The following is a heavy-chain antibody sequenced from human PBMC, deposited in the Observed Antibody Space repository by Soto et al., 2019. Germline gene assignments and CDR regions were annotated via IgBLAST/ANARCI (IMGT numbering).Heavy chain of an antibody. Sequence: WWSLRLSCAASGFSFRYFSMHWVRQAPGKGLEWVAVISFDGSNEYSADSVKGRFTISRDNSKNTLYLQMNSLRGEDTAVYYCARDRGYCSTTSCPPYYYYGMDVWGQGTTVTVSS. V-gene: IGHV3-30-3*01. CDR3: ARDRGYCSTTSCPPYYYYGMDV. J-gene: IGHJ6*02. CDR2: ISFDGSNE. CDR1: GFSFRYFS. D-gene: IGHD2-2*01.